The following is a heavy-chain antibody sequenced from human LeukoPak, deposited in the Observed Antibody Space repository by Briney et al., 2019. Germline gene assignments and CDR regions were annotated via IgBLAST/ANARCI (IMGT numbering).Heavy chain of an antibody. V-gene: IGHV4-34*01. D-gene: IGHD1-14*01. J-gene: IGHJ4*02. CDR1: GGSFSGYY. Sequence: PSETLSLTCAVYGGSFSGYYWSWIRQPPGKGLEWIGEINHSGSTNYNPSLKSRVTISVDTSKNQFSLKLSFVTAADTAVYYCARGGMRKEVNYWGQGTLVTVSS. CDR3: ARGGMRKEVNY. CDR2: INHSGST.